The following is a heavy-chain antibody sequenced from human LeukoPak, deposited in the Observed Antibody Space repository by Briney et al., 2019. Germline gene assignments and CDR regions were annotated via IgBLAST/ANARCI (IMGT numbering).Heavy chain of an antibody. D-gene: IGHD6-19*01. V-gene: IGHV4-59*01. Sequence: PSETLSLTCTVSGGSISSYYWSWIRRPPGKGREWIGYIYYSGSTNYNPSLKSRVTISVDTSKNQFSLKLSSVTAADTAVYYCARGGLDDAFDIWGQGTMVTVSS. CDR3: ARGGLDDAFDI. CDR2: IYYSGST. CDR1: GGSISSYY. J-gene: IGHJ3*02.